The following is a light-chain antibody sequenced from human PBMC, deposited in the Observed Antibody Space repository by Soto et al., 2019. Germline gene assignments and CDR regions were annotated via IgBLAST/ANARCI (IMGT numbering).Light chain of an antibody. V-gene: IGKV1-13*02. CDR2: DAS. CDR3: QQFNSYPRG. Sequence: AIQLTQSPSSLSASVGDRVTISCRASQGISSALAWYQQKPGKPPKLLIYDASILESGVPSRFSGSGSGTDFTLTISSLQPEDFATYNCQQFNSYPRGFGGGTRVEIK. CDR1: QGISSA. J-gene: IGKJ4*01.